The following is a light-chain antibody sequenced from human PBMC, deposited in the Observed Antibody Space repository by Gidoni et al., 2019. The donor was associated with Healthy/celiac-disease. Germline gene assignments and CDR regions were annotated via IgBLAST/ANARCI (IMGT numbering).Light chain of an antibody. CDR3: QQYGSSPLT. V-gene: IGKV3-20*01. CDR2: GAS. CDR1: QRVSSSY. Sequence: DIVLTRSPGALSLSPGEGATLSCRARQRVSSSYLAWYQQKPGQAPRLLIYGASSRATGIPDRFSGSGSGTDFTLTISRLESEDFAVYYCQQYGSSPLTFGGGTKVEIK. J-gene: IGKJ4*01.